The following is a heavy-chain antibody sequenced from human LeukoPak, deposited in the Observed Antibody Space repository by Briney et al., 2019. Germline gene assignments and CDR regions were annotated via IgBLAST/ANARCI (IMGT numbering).Heavy chain of an antibody. Sequence: GASVTVSFKASGYTFTVYYMHWVRQAPGQGLEWMGWINPNSGGTNYAQKFQGWVTMTRDTSISTAYMELRRLRSDDAAVYYCARVSAIVVVVAAILYFDYWGQGTLVTVSS. CDR2: INPNSGGT. D-gene: IGHD2-15*01. J-gene: IGHJ4*02. CDR1: GYTFTVYY. V-gene: IGHV1-2*04. CDR3: ARVSAIVVVVAAILYFDY.